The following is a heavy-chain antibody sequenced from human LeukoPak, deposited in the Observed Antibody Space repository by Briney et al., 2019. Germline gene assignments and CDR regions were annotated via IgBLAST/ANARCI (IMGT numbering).Heavy chain of an antibody. V-gene: IGHV3-48*03. CDR3: ASGLSYSSGWSLDY. D-gene: IGHD6-19*01. J-gene: IGHJ4*02. Sequence: PGGSLRLSCAASGFTFSSYEMNWVRQAPGKGLEWVSYISSSGSTIYHADSVKGRFTISRDNAKNSLYLQMNSLRAEDTAVYYCASGLSYSSGWSLDYWGQGTLVTVSS. CDR2: ISSSGSTI. CDR1: GFTFSSYE.